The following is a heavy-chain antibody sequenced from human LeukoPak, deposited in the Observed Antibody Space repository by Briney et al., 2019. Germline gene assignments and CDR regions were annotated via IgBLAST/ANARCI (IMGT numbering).Heavy chain of an antibody. CDR1: GGSITSYY. D-gene: IGHD5-18*01. CDR3: ARDAGYSYGYDLNWFDP. V-gene: IGHV4-59*12. CDR2: VYYTGNT. J-gene: IGHJ5*02. Sequence: SETLSLTCTVSGGSITSYYWNWIRQPPGKGLEWIGYVYYTGNTNYNSSLKSRVSISVDKSKTQFSLKLSSVTPEDTAVYYCARDAGYSYGYDLNWFDPWGQGTLVTVSS.